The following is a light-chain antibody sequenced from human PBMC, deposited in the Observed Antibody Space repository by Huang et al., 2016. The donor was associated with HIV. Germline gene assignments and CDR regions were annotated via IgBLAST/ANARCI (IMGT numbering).Light chain of an antibody. Sequence: EIVMTQSPATLSVSPGERATLSCRASQSISSNLAWYQQKPSQAPRLLIYGASARATGIPARFSGSGSGTKFTLSISSLQSEDFAVYYGQQYNNWPPEYTFGQGTKLEIK. CDR2: GAS. V-gene: IGKV3-15*01. CDR3: QQYNNWPPEYT. CDR1: QSISSN. J-gene: IGKJ2*01.